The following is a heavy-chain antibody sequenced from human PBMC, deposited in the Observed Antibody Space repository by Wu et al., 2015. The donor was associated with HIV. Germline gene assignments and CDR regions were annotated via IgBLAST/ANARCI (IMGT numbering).Heavy chain of an antibody. CDR1: GGTFSSYG. Sequence: QVQLVQSGAEVKKPGSSVRVSCKASGGTFSSYGFSWVRQAPGQGLEWMGWISAHNGKTKYEQKFQGRLTMTTETSTDTAYMELRRLTSGDTAVYFCARGHYYDTSSSPMYWGQGTQVTVSS. D-gene: IGHD3-16*01. V-gene: IGHV1-18*01. CDR2: ISAHNGKT. J-gene: IGHJ4*02. CDR3: ARGHYYDTSSSPMY.